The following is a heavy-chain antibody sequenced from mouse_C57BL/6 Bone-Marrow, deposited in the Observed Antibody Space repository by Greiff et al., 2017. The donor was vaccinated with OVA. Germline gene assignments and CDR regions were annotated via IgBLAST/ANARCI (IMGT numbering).Heavy chain of an antibody. J-gene: IGHJ1*03. D-gene: IGHD2-5*01. Sequence: VQLQESGAELARPGASVKLSCKASGYTFTSYGISWVKQRTGQGLEWIGEIYPRSGNTYYNEKFKGKATLTADKSSSTAYMELRSLTSEDSAVYFCARGDYSNLRGFDVWGTGTTVTVSS. V-gene: IGHV1-81*01. CDR1: GYTFTSYG. CDR3: ARGDYSNLRGFDV. CDR2: IYPRSGNT.